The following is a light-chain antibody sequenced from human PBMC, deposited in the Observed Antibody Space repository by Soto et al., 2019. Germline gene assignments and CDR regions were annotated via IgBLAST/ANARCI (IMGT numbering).Light chain of an antibody. CDR2: DAS. Sequence: EITMTQSPATLSVYPGDRATLSCRASQSASIDLAWYQHKPGPAPRLLIYDASDRATCIPARFSGSGSGTDFTLTISSLEPEDFAVYYCQQRSNWPPITFGQGTRLEI. CDR3: QQRSNWPPIT. CDR1: QSASID. J-gene: IGKJ5*01. V-gene: IGKV3-11*01.